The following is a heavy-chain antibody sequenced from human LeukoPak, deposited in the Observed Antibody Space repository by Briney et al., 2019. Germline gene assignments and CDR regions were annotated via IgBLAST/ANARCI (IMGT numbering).Heavy chain of an antibody. CDR1: GFTFRSFG. CDR2: ISYDGSNK. CDR3: AKVKWTGLAKTFDY. D-gene: IGHD3/OR15-3a*01. Sequence: GRSLRLSCAASGFTFRSFGMHWVRQTPGKGLEWVAVISYDGSNKYYADSAKGRFTISRDNSKDTLYLQMNSLRSEDTAVYYCAKVKWTGLAKTFDYWGQGTLVTVSS. V-gene: IGHV3-30*18. J-gene: IGHJ4*02.